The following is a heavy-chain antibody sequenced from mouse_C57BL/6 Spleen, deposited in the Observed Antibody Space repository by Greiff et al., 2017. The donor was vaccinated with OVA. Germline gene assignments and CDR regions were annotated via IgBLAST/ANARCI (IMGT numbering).Heavy chain of an antibody. CDR1: GYTFTSYW. J-gene: IGHJ4*01. Sequence: QVHVKQPGAELVKPGASVKMSCKASGYTFTSYWITWVKQRPGQGLEWIGDIYPGSGSTNYNEKFKSKATLTVDTSSSTAYMQLSSLTSEDSAVYYCARFGYPGSAMDYWGQGTSVTVSS. CDR3: ARFGYPGSAMDY. D-gene: IGHD2-2*01. CDR2: IYPGSGST. V-gene: IGHV1-55*01.